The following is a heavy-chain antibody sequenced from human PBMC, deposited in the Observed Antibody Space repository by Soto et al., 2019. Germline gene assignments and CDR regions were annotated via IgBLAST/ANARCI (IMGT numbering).Heavy chain of an antibody. CDR3: AKALGELAPESYDY. J-gene: IGHJ4*02. CDR1: GFTFSSYA. CDR2: ISYDGSDK. D-gene: IGHD3-16*01. V-gene: IGHV3-30*18. Sequence: QVQLVESGGGVVQPGRSLRLSCAASGFTFSSYAMHWVRQAPGKGLEWVAVISYDGSDKYYADSVKGRFTISRDNSKNTLSMQMNSLCVDDTAVYYCAKALGELAPESYDYWGQGTLITVSS.